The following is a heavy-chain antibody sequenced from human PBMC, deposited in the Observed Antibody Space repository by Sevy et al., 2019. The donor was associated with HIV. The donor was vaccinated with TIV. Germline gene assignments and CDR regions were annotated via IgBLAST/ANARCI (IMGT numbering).Heavy chain of an antibody. J-gene: IGHJ1*01. CDR2: ISFDASNK. CDR3: ALERLSSDVAEYFQN. CDR1: GFTFSRYS. D-gene: IGHD1-1*01. V-gene: IGHV3-30*04. Sequence: GRSLRLSCAASGFTFSRYSMHWVRQAPGKGLEWVATISFDASNKHYADSVKGRFTISRDNFQNSLFLQMNSLRPEDTAVYYCALERLSSDVAEYFQNWGQCTLVTVSS.